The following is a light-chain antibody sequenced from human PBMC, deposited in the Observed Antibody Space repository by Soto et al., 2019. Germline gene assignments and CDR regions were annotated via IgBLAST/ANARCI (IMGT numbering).Light chain of an antibody. CDR2: VNT. J-gene: IGLJ1*01. CDR3: QSYDSTLSARSV. V-gene: IGLV1-40*01. Sequence: VLTQPPSVSGAPGQRVTISCTGSSSNIGAGYDVHWYQQFPGTAPKLLIYVNTNRPSGVPDRFSGSKSGTSASLAITGLQAEDEGDYYCQSYDSTLSARSVFGTGTKVTVL. CDR1: SSNIGAGYD.